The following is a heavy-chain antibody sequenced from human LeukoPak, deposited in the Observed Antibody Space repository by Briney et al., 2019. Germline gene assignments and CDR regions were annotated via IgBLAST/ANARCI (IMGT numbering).Heavy chain of an antibody. V-gene: IGHV4-61*01. CDR1: GGSVSSGSYY. J-gene: IGHJ3*02. CDR3: ARRGTGGRSFDI. CDR2: ISYSGST. Sequence: SETLSLTCTVSGGSVSSGSYYWTWMRQPPGKGREWIGYISYSGSTNFNPSLKSRVTISVDTSKNQFSLNLSSVTAADTAVYYCARRGTGGRSFDIWGQGTMVTVSS. D-gene: IGHD2-8*02.